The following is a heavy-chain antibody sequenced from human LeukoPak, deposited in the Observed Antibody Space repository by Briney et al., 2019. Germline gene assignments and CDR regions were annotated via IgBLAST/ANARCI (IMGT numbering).Heavy chain of an antibody. Sequence: SETLSLTCTVSGGSISSSSLFWGWIRQPPGKGLEWIGSIYYSGSTYYNPSLKSRVTISVDTSKNQFSLKLSSVTAADTAVYYCARVTPSNYYDSSAPPLDAFDIWGQGTMVTVSS. D-gene: IGHD3-22*01. CDR3: ARVTPSNYYDSSAPPLDAFDI. CDR2: IYYSGST. V-gene: IGHV4-39*07. J-gene: IGHJ3*02. CDR1: GGSISSSSLF.